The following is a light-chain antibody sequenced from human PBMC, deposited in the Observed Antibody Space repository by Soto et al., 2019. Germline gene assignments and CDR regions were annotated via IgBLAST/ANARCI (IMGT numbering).Light chain of an antibody. Sequence: DIQMTQSPSTLSASVRDRVTITCRASQTISSWLAWFQQRPGRAPKFLIYKASSLKNGVPLRFSGSGSGTDFTLTISSLQPEDFAIYYCQQYSKWPQTFGQGTKVDI. CDR1: QTISSW. J-gene: IGKJ1*01. CDR2: KAS. CDR3: QQYSKWPQT. V-gene: IGKV1-5*03.